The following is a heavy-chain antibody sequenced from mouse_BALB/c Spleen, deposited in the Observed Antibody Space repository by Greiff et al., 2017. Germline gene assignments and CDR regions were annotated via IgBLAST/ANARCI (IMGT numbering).Heavy chain of an antibody. D-gene: IGHD2-4*01. CDR3: ARTGALDYPYWYFDV. J-gene: IGHJ1*01. V-gene: IGHV7-3*02. CDR2: IRNKANGYTT. CDR1: GFTFTDYY. Sequence: EVKLMESGGGLVQPGGSLRLSCATSGFTFTDYYMSWVRQPPGKALEWLGFIRNKANGYTTEYSASVKGRFTISRDNSQSILYLQMNTLRAEDSATYYCARTGALDYPYWYFDVWGAGTTVTVSS.